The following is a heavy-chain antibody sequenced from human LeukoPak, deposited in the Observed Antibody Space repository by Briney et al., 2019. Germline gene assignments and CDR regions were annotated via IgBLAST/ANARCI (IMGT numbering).Heavy chain of an antibody. J-gene: IGHJ5*02. CDR2: IRSNSDGGAI. CDR3: ATDFYDST. V-gene: IGHV3-15*07. Sequence: GGSLRLSCATSGFSFYNAWMNWVRQAPGKGLEWVGRIRSNSDGGAIDYAAPVKGRFTLSRDDSKDTLYLQMNSLQTEDTAVYYCATDFYDSTWGQGTLVTVSS. D-gene: IGHD3-22*01. CDR1: GFSFYNAW.